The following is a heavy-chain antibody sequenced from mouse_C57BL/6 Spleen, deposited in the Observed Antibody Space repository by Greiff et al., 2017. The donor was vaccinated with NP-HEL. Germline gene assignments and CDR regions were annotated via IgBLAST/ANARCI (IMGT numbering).Heavy chain of an antibody. J-gene: IGHJ4*01. CDR1: GYTFTSYW. Sequence: QVQLKQPGAELVKPGASVKLSCKASGYTFTSYWMHWVKQRPGRGLEWIGRIDPNSGGTKYNEKFKSKATLTVDKPSSTAYMQLSSLTSEDSAVYYCARCRITVVATGAMDYWGQGTSVTVSS. CDR3: ARCRITVVATGAMDY. V-gene: IGHV1-72*01. D-gene: IGHD1-1*01. CDR2: IDPNSGGT.